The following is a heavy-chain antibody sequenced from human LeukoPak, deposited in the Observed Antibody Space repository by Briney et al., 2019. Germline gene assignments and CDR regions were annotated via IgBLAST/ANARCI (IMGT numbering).Heavy chain of an antibody. Sequence: GGSLRLSCAASGFTFSSYSMNWVRQAPGKGLEWVSGISTNGGSTSYADSVKGRLTISRDNPRNMLYMEMNSLRAEDTAVYYCSVVHRYYDGSGYWVQWGQGTLVTVSS. CDR2: ISTNGGST. D-gene: IGHD3-22*01. V-gene: IGHV3-23*01. J-gene: IGHJ4*02. CDR3: SVVHRYYDGSGYWVQ. CDR1: GFTFSSYS.